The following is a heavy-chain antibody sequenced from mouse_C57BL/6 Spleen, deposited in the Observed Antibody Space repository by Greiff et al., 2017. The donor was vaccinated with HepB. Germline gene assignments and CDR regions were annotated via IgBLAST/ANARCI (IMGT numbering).Heavy chain of an antibody. CDR2: ISNLAYSI. V-gene: IGHV5-15*04. J-gene: IGHJ3*01. CDR3: ARRELRQGFAY. D-gene: IGHD2-4*01. CDR1: GFTFSDYG. Sequence: EVKLMESGGGLVQPGGSLKLSCAASGFTFSDYGMAWVRQAPRKGPEWVAFISNLAYSIYYADTVTGRFTISRENAKNTLYLEMSSLRSEDTAMYYCARRELRQGFAYWGQGTLVTVSA.